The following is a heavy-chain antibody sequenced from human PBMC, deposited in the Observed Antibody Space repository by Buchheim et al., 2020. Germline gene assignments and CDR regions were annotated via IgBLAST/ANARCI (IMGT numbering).Heavy chain of an antibody. V-gene: IGHV3-72*01. D-gene: IGHD4-17*01. J-gene: IGHJ2*01. Sequence: EVQLVESGGGSVQPGGSLRLSCAASGLMFSDHYMDWVRQAPGKGLEWVGRSRDKASGYTTEYAASVKGRFTISRDELQNSVYLQMDTVKTEDTAVYYCARTNTETTFWYLDLWGRGTL. CDR1: GLMFSDHY. CDR3: ARTNTETTFWYLDL. CDR2: SRDKASGYTT.